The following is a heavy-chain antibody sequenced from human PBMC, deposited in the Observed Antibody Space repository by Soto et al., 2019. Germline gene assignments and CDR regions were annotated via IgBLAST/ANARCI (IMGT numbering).Heavy chain of an antibody. CDR2: ISYDGSNK. D-gene: IGHD3-3*01. V-gene: IGHV3-30-3*01. CDR1: GFTFSSYA. CDR3: ARDRVDFWSGYYLSYDYYGMDV. J-gene: IGHJ6*01. Sequence: QVQLVESGGGVVQPGRSLRLSCAASGFTFSSYAMHWVRQAPGKGLEWVAVISYDGSNKYYADSVKGRFTISRDNSKNTLYLQMNSLRAKDTAVYYCARDRVDFWSGYYLSYDYYGMDVW.